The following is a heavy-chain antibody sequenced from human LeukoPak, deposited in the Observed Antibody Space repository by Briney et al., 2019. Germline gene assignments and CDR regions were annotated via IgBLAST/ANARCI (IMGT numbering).Heavy chain of an antibody. V-gene: IGHV1-2*02. CDR1: GYTFTGYY. CDR2: INPNSGGT. Sequence: ASVKVSCRASGYTFTGYYMHWVRQAPGQGLAWMGWINPNSGGTNYAQKFQGRVTMTRDTSISTAYMELSRLRSDDTAVYYCARELYYYDSSGYYRSNWFDPWGQGTLVTVSS. J-gene: IGHJ5*02. D-gene: IGHD3-22*01. CDR3: ARELYYYDSSGYYRSNWFDP.